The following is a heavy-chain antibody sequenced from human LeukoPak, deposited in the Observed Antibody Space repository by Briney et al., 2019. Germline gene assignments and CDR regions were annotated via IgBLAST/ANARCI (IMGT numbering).Heavy chain of an antibody. Sequence: ASVKVSCKASGYIFTTYGLSWVRQAPGQGLEWMGWISPYSVNTKSAQKFQGRVTMTTDTSTSTAYMELRSLTSDDTAFYYCARALSDSSLDYWGQGTLVIVSS. CDR1: GYIFTTYG. J-gene: IGHJ4*02. CDR2: ISPYSVNT. D-gene: IGHD6-6*01. CDR3: ARALSDSSLDY. V-gene: IGHV1-18*01.